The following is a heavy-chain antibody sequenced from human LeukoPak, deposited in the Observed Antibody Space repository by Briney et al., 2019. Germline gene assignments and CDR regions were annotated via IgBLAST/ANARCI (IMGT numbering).Heavy chain of an antibody. CDR2: ISSSSTI. Sequence: PGGSLRLSCAASGFTFSSYSMNWVRQAPGKGLEWVSYISSSSTIYYADSVKGRFTISRDNAKNSLYLQMNSLRDEDTAVYYCARAGYPYWGQGTLVTVSS. CDR3: ARAGYPY. V-gene: IGHV3-48*02. D-gene: IGHD6-25*01. CDR1: GFTFSSYS. J-gene: IGHJ4*02.